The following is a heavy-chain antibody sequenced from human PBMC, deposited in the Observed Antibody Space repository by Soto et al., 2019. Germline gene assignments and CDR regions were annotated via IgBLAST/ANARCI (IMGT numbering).Heavy chain of an antibody. D-gene: IGHD2-15*01. J-gene: IGHJ4*02. Sequence: PSQTLSLTCAISGDSVSSNSVDWNWIRQSPSRGLEWRGRTYYRSKWYSDYAVSVKSRITINPDTSKNQFSLQLNSVTPEDTAVYYCARDKDYYFDYWGQGTLVTVSS. V-gene: IGHV6-1*01. CDR1: GDSVSSNSVD. CDR2: TYYRSKWYS. CDR3: ARDKDYYFDY.